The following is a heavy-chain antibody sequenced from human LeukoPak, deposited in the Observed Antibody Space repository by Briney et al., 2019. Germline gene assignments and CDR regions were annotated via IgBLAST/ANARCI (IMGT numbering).Heavy chain of an antibody. CDR2: VSYDGSNT. J-gene: IGHJ4*02. Sequence: GGSLRLSCAASGFTFSSYGMHWVRQAPGKGLEWVAVVSYDGSNTYYADSVKGRFTISRDNSKNTLYLQMNSLRAEDTAVFYCARDLGARGLYYFDYWGQGTLVTVSS. V-gene: IGHV3-30*03. CDR3: ARDLGARGLYYFDY. CDR1: GFTFSSYG. D-gene: IGHD5-12*01.